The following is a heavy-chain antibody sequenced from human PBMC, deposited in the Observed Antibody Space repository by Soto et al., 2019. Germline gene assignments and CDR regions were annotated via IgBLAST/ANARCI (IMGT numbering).Heavy chain of an antibody. CDR2: IYWDDDK. CDR3: AHAPVVITYFDS. V-gene: IGHV2-5*02. J-gene: IGHJ4*02. Sequence: QITLKESGPTLVKPTQTLTLTCTFSGFSLSSRPVAVGWVRQPPGKALEWLALIYWDDDKRYSPSLQDRLTITKDTSKLQVFLTMTAMDPVDTATYYCAHAPVVITYFDSWGPGTLVTVSS. D-gene: IGHD2-21*01. CDR1: GFSLSSRPVA.